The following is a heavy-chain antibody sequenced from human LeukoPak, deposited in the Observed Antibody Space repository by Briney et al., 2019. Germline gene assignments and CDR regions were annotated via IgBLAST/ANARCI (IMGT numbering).Heavy chain of an antibody. Sequence: PSETLSLTCTVSGGSISSSSYYWGWIRQPPGKGLEWIGSIYYSGSAYYNPSLKSRVTISVDTSKNQFSLKLSSVTAADTAVYYCVGVRGGYYMDVWGKGTTVTVSS. J-gene: IGHJ6*03. CDR3: VGVRGGYYMDV. CDR1: GGSISSSSYY. CDR2: IYYSGSA. D-gene: IGHD3-10*01. V-gene: IGHV4-39*07.